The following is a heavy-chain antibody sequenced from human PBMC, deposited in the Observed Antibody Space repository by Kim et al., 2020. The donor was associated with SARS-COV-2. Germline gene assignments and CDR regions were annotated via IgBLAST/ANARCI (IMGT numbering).Heavy chain of an antibody. D-gene: IGHD5-12*01. CDR2: NDGGTT. CDR3: NSWISS. V-gene: IGHV3-15*01. Sequence: NDGGTTDYAAPVKGRLTISRDDSKNTLYLQMNSLKSEDTAVYYCNSWISSWGQGTLVTVSS. J-gene: IGHJ5*02.